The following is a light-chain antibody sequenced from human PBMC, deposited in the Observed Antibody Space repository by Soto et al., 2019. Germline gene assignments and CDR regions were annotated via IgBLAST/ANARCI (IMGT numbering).Light chain of an antibody. J-gene: IGKJ1*01. CDR1: QGISRN. V-gene: IGKV3-15*01. CDR3: QQYSSSPRWT. CDR2: RAS. Sequence: EIVLTQSPATLTASRGERATVSCRANQGISRNLAWYQQKPGQAPRLLMFRASSRATGIPARFSGSGSGTDFNITTSRLQPEDSAVYYCQQYSSSPRWTFGEGTKVDIK.